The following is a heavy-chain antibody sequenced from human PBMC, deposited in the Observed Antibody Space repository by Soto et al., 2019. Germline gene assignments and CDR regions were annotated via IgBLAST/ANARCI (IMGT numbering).Heavy chain of an antibody. CDR3: AKDLVASNYYYGMDV. J-gene: IGHJ6*02. Sequence: GGSLRLSCAASGLPFSSYAMSWVRQAPGKGLGWVSAISGSGGSTYYADSVKGRFTISRDNSKNTLYLQMNSLRAEDTAVYYCAKDLVASNYYYGMDVWGQGTTVTVSS. CDR2: ISGSGGST. CDR1: GLPFSSYA. D-gene: IGHD5-12*01. V-gene: IGHV3-23*01.